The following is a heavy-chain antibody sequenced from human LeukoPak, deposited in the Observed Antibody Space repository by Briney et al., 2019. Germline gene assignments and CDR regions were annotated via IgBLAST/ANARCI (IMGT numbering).Heavy chain of an antibody. Sequence: GGSLRLSCAASGFTFSNAWMSWVRQAPGKRLEWVGRIKSKTDGGTTDYAAPVKGRFTISRDGSKNTLYLQMNSLKTEDTAVYYCTTDVGYRSSTSCLYFDYWGQGTLVTVSS. J-gene: IGHJ4*02. V-gene: IGHV3-15*01. CDR1: GFTFSNAW. CDR2: IKSKTDGGTT. CDR3: TTDVGYRSSTSCLYFDY. D-gene: IGHD2-2*01.